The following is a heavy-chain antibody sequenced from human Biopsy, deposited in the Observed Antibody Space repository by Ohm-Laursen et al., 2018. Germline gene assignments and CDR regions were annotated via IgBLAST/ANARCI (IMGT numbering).Heavy chain of an antibody. CDR2: ISHTGYT. CDR1: GGSFTGHY. D-gene: IGHD4-23*01. J-gene: IGHJ1*01. Sequence: GTLSLTWTVSGGSFTGHYWTWIRQPPGKGQEWIGHISHTGYTSYKSSLKSRVTISLGTSRKHFSLRLTSLAAADTAVYYCARGSNEYGGLYFPHWGQGTLVTVSS. CDR3: ARGSNEYGGLYFPH. V-gene: IGHV4-59*11.